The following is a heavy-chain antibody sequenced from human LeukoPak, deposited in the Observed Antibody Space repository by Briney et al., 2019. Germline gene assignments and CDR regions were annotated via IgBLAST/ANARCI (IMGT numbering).Heavy chain of an antibody. CDR3: ARYQSSGLQH. Sequence: SETLSLTCTVSGGSISGFYWSWIRQPPGQGLEWIGYIYYTGSTSYNPSLKSRVTISVDTSRNQISLTLSSVTAADTAVYYCARYQSSGLQHWGQGTLVTVSS. J-gene: IGHJ1*01. D-gene: IGHD3-22*01. CDR1: GGSISGFY. V-gene: IGHV4-59*01. CDR2: IYYTGST.